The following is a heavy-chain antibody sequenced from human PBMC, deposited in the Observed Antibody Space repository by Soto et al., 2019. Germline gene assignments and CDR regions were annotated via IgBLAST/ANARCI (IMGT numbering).Heavy chain of an antibody. CDR3: AMVDYYDSSGYYGY. Sequence: QVQLVQSGADVKKPWASVKVSCKASGYTFTIYGISWVRQAPGQGREWMGWISGYNGNTDYAQNLQDRVTLTTDASTSSVYMELRSLRSDATAVYYCAMVDYYDSSGYYGYWGQGTLINVSS. CDR1: GYTFTIYG. D-gene: IGHD3-22*01. CDR2: ISGYNGNT. V-gene: IGHV1-18*04. J-gene: IGHJ4*02.